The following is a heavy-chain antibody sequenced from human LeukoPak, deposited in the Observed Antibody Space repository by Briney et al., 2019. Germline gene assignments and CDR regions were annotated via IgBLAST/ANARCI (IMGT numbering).Heavy chain of an antibody. J-gene: IGHJ4*02. CDR2: INPNSGGT. D-gene: IGHD3-22*01. V-gene: IGHV1-2*02. CDR1: GYTFTGYY. CDR3: ARGGTYYDSSGTNFDY. Sequence: ASVKVSCKASGYTFTGYYMHWVRQAPGQGLEWMGWINPNSGGTNYAQKFQGRVTMTRDTSISTAYMELSRLRSDDTAVYYCARGGTYYDSSGTNFDYWGQGTLVTVPS.